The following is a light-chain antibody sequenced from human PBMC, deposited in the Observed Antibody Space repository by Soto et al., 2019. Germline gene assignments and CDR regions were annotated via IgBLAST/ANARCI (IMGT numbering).Light chain of an antibody. Sequence: DSKMTQSPSNLSASVGDRGTITCRASESISSWLAWYQQKPGKAPKLLIYDASSLESGVPSRFSGSGSGTEFTLDIRSRQPDDFATYYGQQYNSDLFGQGTKVEIK. CDR2: DAS. CDR3: QQYNSDL. V-gene: IGKV1-5*01. J-gene: IGKJ1*01. CDR1: ESISSW.